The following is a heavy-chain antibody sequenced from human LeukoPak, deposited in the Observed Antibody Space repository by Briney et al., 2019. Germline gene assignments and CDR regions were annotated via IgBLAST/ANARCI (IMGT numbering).Heavy chain of an antibody. CDR2: IYPGDSDT. CDR3: ARIPTYYYDSCGYYSLDY. J-gene: IGHJ4*02. Sequence: GESQKISCKGSGYSFTSYWIGWVRQKPGKGLEWMGIIYPGDSDTRYSPSFQGQVTISADKSISTAYLQWSSLKASDTAMYYCARIPTYYYDSCGYYSLDYWGQGTLVTVSS. V-gene: IGHV5-51*01. D-gene: IGHD3-22*01. CDR1: GYSFTSYW.